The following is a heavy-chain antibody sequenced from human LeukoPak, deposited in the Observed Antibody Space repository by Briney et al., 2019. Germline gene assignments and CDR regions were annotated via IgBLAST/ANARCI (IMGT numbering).Heavy chain of an antibody. CDR2: IYYSGST. J-gene: IGHJ6*03. CDR3: ARDLHDYYYFYMDL. Sequence: SETLSLTCTVSGYSISSGYYWGWIRQPPGKGLEWIGSIYYSGSTYYNPSLKSRVTMSVDTSKNQFTLKLSSVTAADTAVYYCARDLHDYYYFYMDLWGKGTTVTVSS. CDR1: GYSISSGYY. V-gene: IGHV4-38-2*02. D-gene: IGHD4-11*01.